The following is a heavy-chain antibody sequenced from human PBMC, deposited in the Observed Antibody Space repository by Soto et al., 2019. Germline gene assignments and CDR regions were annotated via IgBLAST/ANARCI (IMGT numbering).Heavy chain of an antibody. CDR2: VSSSGNT. CDR1: CDCLCNYY. D-gene: IGHD3-9*01. J-gene: IGHJ6*02. CDR3: ARADYEILTGSYAMGV. Sequence: SWTMSLTCAVCCDCLCNYYWFWIRQPVGKGLEWIGRVSSSGNTNANPTLNSRATMSIDTSKNQFSLRLRSVTAADTAVYYCARADYEILTGSYAMGVWGQGTTGTVSS. V-gene: IGHV4-4*07.